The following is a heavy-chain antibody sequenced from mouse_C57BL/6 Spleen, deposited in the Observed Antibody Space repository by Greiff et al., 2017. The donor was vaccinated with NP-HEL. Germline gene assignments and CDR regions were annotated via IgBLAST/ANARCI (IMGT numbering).Heavy chain of an antibody. CDR2: IHPNSGST. D-gene: IGHD1-1*01. CDR1: GYTFTSYW. V-gene: IGHV1-64*01. CDR3: ASYYGSSPFAY. J-gene: IGHJ3*01. Sequence: VQLQQSGAELVKPGASVKLSCKASGYTFTSYWMHWVKQRPGQGLEWIGMIHPNSGSTNYNEKFKSKATLTVDKSSSTAYMQLSSLTSEDSAVYYCASYYGSSPFAYWGQGTLVTVSA.